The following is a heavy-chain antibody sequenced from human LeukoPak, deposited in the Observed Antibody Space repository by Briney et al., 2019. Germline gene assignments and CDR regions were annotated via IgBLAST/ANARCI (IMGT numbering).Heavy chain of an antibody. CDR2: IMPIFGIA. J-gene: IGHJ6*02. V-gene: IGHV1-69*04. D-gene: IGHD6-13*01. CDR3: AREQQLDYYYYYGMDV. Sequence: SVKVSCKASGGTFSSYAISWVRQAPGQGLEWMGRIMPIFGIANYAQKFQGRVTITADKSTSTAYMELSSLRSEDTAVYYCAREQQLDYYYYYGMDVWGQGTTVTVSS. CDR1: GGTFSSYA.